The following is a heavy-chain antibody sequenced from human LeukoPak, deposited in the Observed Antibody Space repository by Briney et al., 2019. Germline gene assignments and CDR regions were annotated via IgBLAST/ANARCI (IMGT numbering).Heavy chain of an antibody. V-gene: IGHV4-4*07. J-gene: IGHJ4*02. Sequence: SETLSLTCTVSGGSISSYYWSWIRQPAGKGLEWIGRTYTSGSTNYNPSLKSRVTMSVDTSKNQFSLKLSSVTAADTAVYYCAREDELRATFDYWGQGTLVTVSS. CDR3: AREDELRATFDY. CDR1: GGSISSYY. CDR2: TYTSGST. D-gene: IGHD4-23*01.